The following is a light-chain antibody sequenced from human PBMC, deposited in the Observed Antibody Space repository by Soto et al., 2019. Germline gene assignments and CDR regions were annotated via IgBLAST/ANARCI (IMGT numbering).Light chain of an antibody. V-gene: IGKV3-15*01. CDR2: GAS. Sequence: EGVMTQSPATLSVSPGDRAILSCRASHSVNTNLAWYQQRPGQPPRLLIYGASTRASDVPGRFSGSGSGREFNLTISSLQSEDFAIYSCHQYNSWPWTFGQGTKVEIK. CDR1: HSVNTN. J-gene: IGKJ1*01. CDR3: HQYNSWPWT.